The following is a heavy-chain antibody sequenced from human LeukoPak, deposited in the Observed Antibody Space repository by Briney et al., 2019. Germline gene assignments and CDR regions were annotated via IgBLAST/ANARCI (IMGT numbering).Heavy chain of an antibody. CDR3: ANDLFGYFDS. Sequence: AGGSLRLSCAASGFTFSSYAMSWVRQAPGEGLEWVSSISDSSDNTYYADSVKGRFITSRDNSKNTLFLQMHSLRAEDTAVYYCANDLFGYFDSWGQGTLVTVPS. CDR1: GFTFSSYA. V-gene: IGHV3-23*01. CDR2: ISDSSDNT. J-gene: IGHJ4*02. D-gene: IGHD3-16*01.